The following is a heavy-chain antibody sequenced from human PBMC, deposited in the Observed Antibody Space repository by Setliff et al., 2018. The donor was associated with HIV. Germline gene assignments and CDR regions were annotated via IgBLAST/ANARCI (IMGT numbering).Heavy chain of an antibody. CDR3: ASRRGIEFYFDI. Sequence: SETLSLTCAVYGQSISGYYWSWIRQTPGKGLEWIGEINHGGDTNYNPSLKSRVTISVGSSHNHFSLKLSSVTAADTGVYYCASRRGIEFYFDIWGQGTPVTVSS. V-gene: IGHV4-34*01. CDR2: INHGGDT. CDR1: GQSISGYY. D-gene: IGHD3-10*01. J-gene: IGHJ4*02.